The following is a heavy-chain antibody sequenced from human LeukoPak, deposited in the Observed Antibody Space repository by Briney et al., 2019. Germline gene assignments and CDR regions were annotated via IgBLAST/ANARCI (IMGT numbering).Heavy chain of an antibody. CDR2: INPTGDST. CDR3: AREASGGYFDY. CDR1: GYTFSSYY. V-gene: IGHV1-46*01. D-gene: IGHD4-23*01. J-gene: IGHJ4*02. Sequence: ASVNVSCKASGYTFSSYYMHWVRQAPGQGLEWVGLINPTGDSTNYAQKFRGRVTMTRDASTSTVYMDLNSLTSEDTAAYYCAREASGGYFDYWGQGTLVTVSS.